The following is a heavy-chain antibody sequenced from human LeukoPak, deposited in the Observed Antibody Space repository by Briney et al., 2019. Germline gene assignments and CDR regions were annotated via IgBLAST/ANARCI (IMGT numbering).Heavy chain of an antibody. Sequence: GGSLRLSCAASGFIFSNYEINWVRQAPGKGLEWVSYISSSGSTISHADSVKGRFTNSRDNAKNSLYLQMNSLRVEDTAVYYCARGGDTGWYTNLDSWGQGTLVTVSS. CDR3: ARGGDTGWYTNLDS. CDR1: GFIFSNYE. CDR2: ISSSGSTI. J-gene: IGHJ4*02. D-gene: IGHD6-19*01. V-gene: IGHV3-48*03.